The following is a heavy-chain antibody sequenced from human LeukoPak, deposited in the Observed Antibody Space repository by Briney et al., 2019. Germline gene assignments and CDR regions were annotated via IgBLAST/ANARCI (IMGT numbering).Heavy chain of an antibody. CDR2: IYTSGST. Sequence: PSETLSLTCTVSGGSINSASHYWSWIRQPAGKGLEWIGRIYTSGSTDYNPSLKSRVTISVDTSKNQFSLKLSSVTAADTAVYYCARDLGDNWFDPWGQGTLVTVSS. V-gene: IGHV4-61*02. J-gene: IGHJ5*02. CDR1: GGSINSASHY. D-gene: IGHD3-16*01. CDR3: ARDLGDNWFDP.